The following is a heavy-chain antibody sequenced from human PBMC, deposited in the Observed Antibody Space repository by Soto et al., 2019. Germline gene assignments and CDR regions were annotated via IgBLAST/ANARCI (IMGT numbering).Heavy chain of an antibody. CDR1: GYTFTSYG. CDR2: ISAYNGNT. Sequence: QVQLVQSGAEVKKPGASVKVSCKASGYTFTSYGISWVRQDPGQGLEWMGWISAYNGNTNYAQKLQGRVTMTTDTSTSTAYMELRSLRSDETAVYYCARTTDYDFWSGYSYYYYGMDVWGQETTVTVSS. D-gene: IGHD3-3*01. V-gene: IGHV1-18*04. CDR3: ARTTDYDFWSGYSYYYYGMDV. J-gene: IGHJ6*02.